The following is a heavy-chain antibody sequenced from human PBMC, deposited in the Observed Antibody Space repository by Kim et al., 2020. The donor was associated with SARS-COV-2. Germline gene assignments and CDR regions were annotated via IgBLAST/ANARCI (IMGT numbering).Heavy chain of an antibody. CDR2: VSDDGSRA. Sequence: GGSLRLSCVASGFTFSDYGMHWVRQAAGKGLEWVAFVSDDGSRAYYTDSVKGRFSISRDNSKNTVYLQMSTLRPEDTALYYCAKDFRFREAYFYGVFHHWGQGTPVTISS. CDR1: GFTFSDYG. D-gene: IGHD1-26*01. CDR3: AKDFRFREAYFYGVFHH. J-gene: IGHJ4*02. V-gene: IGHV3-30*18.